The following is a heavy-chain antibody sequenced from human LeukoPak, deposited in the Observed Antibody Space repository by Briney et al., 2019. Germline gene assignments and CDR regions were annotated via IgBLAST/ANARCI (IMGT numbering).Heavy chain of an antibody. CDR3: GRDTYWYFDL. Sequence: GASVKVSCKASGYIFTNYAMHWVRQAPGQGLEWMGWINAGNGNTKYSQNFQGRVTITRDTSASTAYMELSSLRSEGTAVYYCGRDTYWYFDLWGRGTLVTVSS. CDR2: INAGNGNT. CDR1: GYIFTNYA. J-gene: IGHJ2*01. V-gene: IGHV1-3*01.